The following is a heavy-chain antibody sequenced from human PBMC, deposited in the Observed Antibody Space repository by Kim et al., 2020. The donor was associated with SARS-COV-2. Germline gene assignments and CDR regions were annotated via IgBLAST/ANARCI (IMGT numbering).Heavy chain of an antibody. J-gene: IGHJ4*02. Sequence: SETLSLTCAVYGGSFSGYYWSWIRQPPGKGLEWIGEINHSGSTNYNPSLKSRVTISVDTSKNQFSLKLSSVTAADTAVYYCARDGGYDYVWGSYRGTFSRYFDYWGQGTLVTVSS. D-gene: IGHD3-16*02. CDR3: ARDGGYDYVWGSYRGTFSRYFDY. V-gene: IGHV4-34*01. CDR1: GGSFSGYY. CDR2: INHSGST.